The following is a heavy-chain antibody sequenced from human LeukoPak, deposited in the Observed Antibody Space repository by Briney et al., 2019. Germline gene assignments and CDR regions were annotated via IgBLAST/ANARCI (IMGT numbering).Heavy chain of an antibody. Sequence: SGGSLRLSCAASGFTFSSYAMSWVRQAPGQGLEWVSAISGSGGSTYYADSVKGRFTISRDNSKNTLYLQMNSLRAEDTAVYYCAKAWTVTTRGGYFDYWGQGTLVTVSS. CDR2: ISGSGGST. D-gene: IGHD4-17*01. CDR3: AKAWTVTTRGGYFDY. V-gene: IGHV3-23*01. CDR1: GFTFSSYA. J-gene: IGHJ4*02.